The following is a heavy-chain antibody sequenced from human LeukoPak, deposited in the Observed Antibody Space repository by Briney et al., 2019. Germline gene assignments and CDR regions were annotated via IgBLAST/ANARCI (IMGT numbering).Heavy chain of an antibody. CDR2: INSDGSST. Sequence: GGSLRLSCAASGFTFSSYWMHWVRQAPGKGLVWVSRINSDGSSTSYADSVKGRFPISRDNAKNTLYLQMNSLRAEDTAVYYCAKSGYDFWSGYYGGGQIDYWGQGTLVTVSS. V-gene: IGHV3-74*01. CDR3: AKSGYDFWSGYYGGGQIDY. J-gene: IGHJ4*02. D-gene: IGHD3-3*01. CDR1: GFTFSSYW.